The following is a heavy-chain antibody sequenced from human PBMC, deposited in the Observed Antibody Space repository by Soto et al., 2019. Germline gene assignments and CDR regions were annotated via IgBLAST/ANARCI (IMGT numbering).Heavy chain of an antibody. J-gene: IGHJ5*02. CDR3: PRVHTMVRGVIDP. CDR1: GGSISSGGYY. Sequence: QVQLQESGPGLVKPSQTLSLTCTVSGGSISSGGYYWSWIRQHPGKGLEWIGYIYYSGSTYYNPSLKSGVTIAVDPSKNQFSLKLSSVTAADTAVYYCPRVHTMVRGVIDPWGQGTLVTVSS. V-gene: IGHV4-31*03. CDR2: IYYSGST. D-gene: IGHD3-10*01.